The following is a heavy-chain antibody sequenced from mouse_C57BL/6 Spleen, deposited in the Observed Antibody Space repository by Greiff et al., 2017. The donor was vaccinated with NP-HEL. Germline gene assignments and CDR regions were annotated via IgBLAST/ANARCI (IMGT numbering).Heavy chain of an antibody. CDR3: ARGRDYYGSSYYYYAMDY. CDR1: GFTFSSYA. V-gene: IGHV5-4*01. D-gene: IGHD1-1*01. Sequence: EVQGVESGGGLVKPGGSLKLSCAASGFTFSSYAMSWVRQTPEKRLEWVATISDGGSYTYYPDNVKGRFTISRDNAKNNLYLQMSHLKSEDTAMYYCARGRDYYGSSYYYYAMDYWGQGTSVTVSS. J-gene: IGHJ4*01. CDR2: ISDGGSYT.